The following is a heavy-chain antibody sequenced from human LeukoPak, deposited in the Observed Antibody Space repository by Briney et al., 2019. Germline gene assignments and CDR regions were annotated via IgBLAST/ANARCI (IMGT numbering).Heavy chain of an antibody. CDR2: INSDGSST. D-gene: IGHD3-22*01. Sequence: PGGSLRLSCAASGFTFSSYWMHWVRQAPGKGLVWVSRINSDGSSTSYADSVKGRFTISRDNAKNTLYLQMNSLRAEDTAVYYCAREYYYDSSGYIPAGDAIAFWGQGTMVTVSS. J-gene: IGHJ3*01. CDR1: GFTFSSYW. V-gene: IGHV3-74*01. CDR3: AREYYYDSSGYIPAGDAIAF.